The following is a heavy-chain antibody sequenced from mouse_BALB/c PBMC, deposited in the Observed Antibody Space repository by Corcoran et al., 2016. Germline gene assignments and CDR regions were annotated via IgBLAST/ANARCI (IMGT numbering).Heavy chain of an antibody. CDR1: GYTFTEDT. Sequence: EVQLQQSGPALVRPGASVKISCKASGYTFTEDTIQWVKQRHGKSLEWMGGINPNNGGTSYNQKFKGKATLTVDKSSSTAYMELRSLTSEDSAVYYCAREGYDYYLAYWGQGTLVTVSA. CDR2: INPNNGGT. CDR3: AREGYDYYLAY. J-gene: IGHJ3*01. D-gene: IGHD2-4*01. V-gene: IGHV1-18*01.